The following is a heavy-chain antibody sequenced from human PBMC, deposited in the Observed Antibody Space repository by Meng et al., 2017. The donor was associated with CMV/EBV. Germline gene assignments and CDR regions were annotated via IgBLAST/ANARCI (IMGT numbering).Heavy chain of an antibody. CDR3: ARDLMNCSSTSCANWFDP. V-gene: IGHV4-4*07. D-gene: IGHD2-2*01. Sequence: QVQLQESGPGLVKPSETLSLTCTVSGGSISSYYWSWSRQPAGKGLEWIGRIYTSGSTNYNPSLKSRVTMSVDTSKNQFSLKLSSVTAADTAVYYCARDLMNCSSTSCANWFDPWGQGTLVTVS. CDR2: IYTSGST. J-gene: IGHJ5*02. CDR1: GGSISSYY.